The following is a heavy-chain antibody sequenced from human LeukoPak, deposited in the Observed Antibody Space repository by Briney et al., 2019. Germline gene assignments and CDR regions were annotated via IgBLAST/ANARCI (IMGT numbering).Heavy chain of an antibody. D-gene: IGHD2-15*01. J-gene: IGHJ5*02. CDR2: IYYSGST. CDR3: AIGYCSGGNCYGGDWFDP. V-gene: IGHV4-31*03. Sequence: SETLSLTCTVSGGSISSGAYYWSWIRQHPGKGLEWIGHIYYSGSTHYNPSLKSRVTISVDTSKNQYSLKLSSVTAADTAVYYCAIGYCSGGNCYGGDWFDPWGQGTLVIVSS. CDR1: GGSISSGAYY.